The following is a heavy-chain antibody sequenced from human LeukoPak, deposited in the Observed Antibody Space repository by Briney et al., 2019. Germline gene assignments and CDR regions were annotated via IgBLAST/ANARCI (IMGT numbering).Heavy chain of an antibody. Sequence: PGGSLRLSCAASGFTFNNYAMSWVRQAPGKGLEWVSTISGSDDNTYYADSEKGRFTISRDISKNTLYLQMNSLRADDTAVYYCANDFDHWGQGTLVTVSS. CDR1: GFTFNNYA. V-gene: IGHV3-23*01. J-gene: IGHJ4*02. CDR3: ANDFDH. CDR2: ISGSDDNT.